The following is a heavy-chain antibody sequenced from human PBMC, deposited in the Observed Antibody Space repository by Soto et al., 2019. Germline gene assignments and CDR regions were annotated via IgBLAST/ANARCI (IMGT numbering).Heavy chain of an antibody. J-gene: IGHJ5*02. V-gene: IGHV4-4*07. CDR3: ARSPAYGDYANPDT. CDR1: GDSVSKYY. D-gene: IGHD4-17*01. Sequence: PSETLSLTCTVSGDSVSKYYWNWIRQPAGKGLEWIGRIHSTRSPNYNPSLKSRVTMSVDTSKNQFSLKLNLTSVTAADTAAYYCARSPAYGDYANPDTRGQGTLVTVSS. CDR2: IHSTRSP.